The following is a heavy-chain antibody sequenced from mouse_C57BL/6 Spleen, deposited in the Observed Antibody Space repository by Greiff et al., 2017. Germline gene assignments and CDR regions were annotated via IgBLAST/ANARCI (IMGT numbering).Heavy chain of an antibody. J-gene: IGHJ4*01. Sequence: ESGPGLVKPSQSLSLTCSVTGYSITSGYYWNWIRQLPGNKLEWMGYISYDGSNNYNPSLKNRISITRDTSKNQFFLKLNSVTTEDTATYYCASNWDAYAMDYWGQGTSVTVSS. CDR3: ASNWDAYAMDY. D-gene: IGHD4-1*01. CDR1: GYSITSGYY. V-gene: IGHV3-6*01. CDR2: ISYDGSN.